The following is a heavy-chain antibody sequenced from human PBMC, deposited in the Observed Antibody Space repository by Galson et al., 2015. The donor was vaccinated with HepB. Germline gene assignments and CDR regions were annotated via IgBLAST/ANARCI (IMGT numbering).Heavy chain of an antibody. D-gene: IGHD3-22*01. CDR3: ARGRGSRSSGRDAFDI. CDR1: GYTLSSYT. CDR2: ISSSGSDI. Sequence: SLRLSCAAPGYTLSSYTMTWVRQAPGKGLVWVASISSSGSDIYYADSLKGRFTISRDNTRNSLYLQMNSLSADDTAAYYCARGRGSRSSGRDAFDIWGQGTMVTVSS. V-gene: IGHV3-21*01. J-gene: IGHJ3*02.